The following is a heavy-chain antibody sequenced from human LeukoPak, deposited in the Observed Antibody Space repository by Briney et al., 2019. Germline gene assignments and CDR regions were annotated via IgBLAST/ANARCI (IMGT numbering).Heavy chain of an antibody. Sequence: RGSLRLSCAASGFTFSSYSMNWVRQAPGKGLEWVSSISSSSSYIYYADSVKGRFTISRDNAKNSLYLQMNSLRAEDTAVYYCARRLIAVAGFDYWGQGTLVTVSS. CDR3: ARRLIAVAGFDY. V-gene: IGHV3-21*01. CDR1: GFTFSSYS. D-gene: IGHD6-19*01. CDR2: ISSSSSYI. J-gene: IGHJ4*02.